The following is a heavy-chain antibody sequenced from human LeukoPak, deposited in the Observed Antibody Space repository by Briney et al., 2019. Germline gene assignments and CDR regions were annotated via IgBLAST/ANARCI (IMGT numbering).Heavy chain of an antibody. CDR3: AGTYYYDSSGYYPAFDY. J-gene: IGHJ4*02. D-gene: IGHD3-22*01. CDR1: GYSFTDYA. CDR2: INAANGST. V-gene: IGHV1-3*01. Sequence: SVKVSCKASGYSFTDYAMHWVRQAPGQRLEWMGWINAANGSTKYSQNFQGRVTITRDTSASTAYMELSSLRSEDTAVYYCAGTYYYDSSGYYPAFDYWGQGTLVTVSS.